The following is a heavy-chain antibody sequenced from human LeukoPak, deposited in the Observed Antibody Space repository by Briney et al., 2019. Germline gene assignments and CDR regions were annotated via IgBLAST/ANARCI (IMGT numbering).Heavy chain of an antibody. V-gene: IGHV4-34*01. J-gene: IGHJ4*02. CDR3: ATRRNYYDSSGTIDY. Sequence: SETLSPTCAVYGGSFIGYYWGWIRQPPGKGLEWIGEINHSGSTNYNPSLKSRVTISVDTSKNQFSLKLSSVTAADTAVYYCATRRNYYDSSGTIDYWGQGTLVTVSS. CDR2: INHSGST. D-gene: IGHD3-22*01. CDR1: GGSFIGYY.